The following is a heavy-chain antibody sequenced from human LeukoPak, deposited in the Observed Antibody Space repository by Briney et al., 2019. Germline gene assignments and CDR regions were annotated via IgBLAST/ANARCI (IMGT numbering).Heavy chain of an antibody. V-gene: IGHV3-30*18. CDR2: ISYDGSNK. D-gene: IGHD6-13*01. Sequence: GGSLRLSCAASGFTFSSYGMHWVRQAPGKGLEWVAVISYDGSNKYYADSVKGRFTISRDNSKNTLYLQMNSLRAEDTAVYYCAKSIWSAAGPFDPWGQGTLVTVSS. CDR1: GFTFSSYG. J-gene: IGHJ5*02. CDR3: AKSIWSAAGPFDP.